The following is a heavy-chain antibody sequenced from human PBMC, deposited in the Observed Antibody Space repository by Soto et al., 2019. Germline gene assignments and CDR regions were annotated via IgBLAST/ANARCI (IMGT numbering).Heavy chain of an antibody. D-gene: IGHD3-10*01. CDR1: GGTFSIYA. J-gene: IGHJ6*02. V-gene: IGHV1-69*13. CDR2: IIPIFGTA. CDR3: ACTMVRGVIITSDV. Sequence: GASVKVSCKASGGTFSIYAISWVRQSPGQGLEWMGGIIPIFGTANYAQKFQGRVTITADESTSTAYMELSSLRSEDTAVYYCACTMVRGVIITSDVWGQGTTVTVSS.